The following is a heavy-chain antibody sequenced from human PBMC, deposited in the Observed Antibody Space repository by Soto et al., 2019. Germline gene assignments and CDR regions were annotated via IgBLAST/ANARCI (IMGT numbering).Heavy chain of an antibody. D-gene: IGHD6-13*01. CDR2: ISAFNGHT. Sequence: QVPLVQSGTEVKEPGASVKISCKASGYTFTNFGISWVRQAPGQGLEWMGWISAFNGHTHYAQKFQGRVTLTTDTYATTTFLELRSPRSDVNAFDFCAREPPRATAGLNCFDTWGQGALVCVSS. J-gene: IGHJ5*02. V-gene: IGHV1-18*01. CDR3: AREPPRATAGLNCFDT. CDR1: GYTFTNFG.